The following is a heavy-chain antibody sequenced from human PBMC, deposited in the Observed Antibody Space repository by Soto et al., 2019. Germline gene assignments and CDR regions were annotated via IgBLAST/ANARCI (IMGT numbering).Heavy chain of an antibody. D-gene: IGHD6-19*01. J-gene: IGHJ4*02. Sequence: SETLSLTCTVSGDSISSSNYFWGWIRQPPGKGLEWIGTIFYSGSTYYNPSLKSRVTISVDTSKNQFSLRLISVTAADTALYYCARRYGWLYFDYWGQGXLVTVSS. CDR1: GDSISSSNYF. CDR3: ARRYGWLYFDY. CDR2: IFYSGST. V-gene: IGHV4-39*01.